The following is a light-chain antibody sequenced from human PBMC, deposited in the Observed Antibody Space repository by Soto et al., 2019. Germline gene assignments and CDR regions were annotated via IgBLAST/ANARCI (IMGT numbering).Light chain of an antibody. CDR1: SSDVGGYNY. CDR3: LSYTSSSTLGV. Sequence: QSVLTQPASVSGSPGQSITISCTGTSSDVGGYNYVSWYQQHPGKAPKLMICDVSNRPSGVSNRFSGSKSGNTASLTISGLQAEDEADYYCLSYTSSSTLGVFGGGTQLTVL. V-gene: IGLV2-14*01. J-gene: IGLJ2*01. CDR2: DVS.